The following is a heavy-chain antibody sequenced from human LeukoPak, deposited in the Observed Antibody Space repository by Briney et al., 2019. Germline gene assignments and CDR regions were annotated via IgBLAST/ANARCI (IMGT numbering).Heavy chain of an antibody. CDR3: YGSESYYPLYYFDY. D-gene: IGHD3-10*01. Sequence: SETLSLTCTVSGYSISSGYYWGWIRQPPGKGLEWIGSIYHSGSTYYNPSLKSRVTISVDTSKNQFSLKLSSVTAADTAVYYCYGSESYYPLYYFDYWGQGTLVTVSS. CDR2: IYHSGST. J-gene: IGHJ4*02. V-gene: IGHV4-38-2*02. CDR1: GYSISSGYY.